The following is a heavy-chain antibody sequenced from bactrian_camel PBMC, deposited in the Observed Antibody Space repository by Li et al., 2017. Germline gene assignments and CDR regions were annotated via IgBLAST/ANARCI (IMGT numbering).Heavy chain of an antibody. CDR1: GYAFGSYC. CDR2: HCIIGDST. V-gene: IGHV3-3*01. D-gene: IGHD5*01. CDR3: AARGDYGRGANCFPRQADFGT. J-gene: IGHJ6*01. Sequence: HVQLVESGEGTVQAGGSLRLSCAASGYAFGSYCMGWFRQAPGKEREAVATHCIIGDSTYYADFVKGRFTVSRDTAKNTVYLEMNMLKPEDTAMYYCAARGDYGRGANCFPRQADFGTWGQGTQVTV.